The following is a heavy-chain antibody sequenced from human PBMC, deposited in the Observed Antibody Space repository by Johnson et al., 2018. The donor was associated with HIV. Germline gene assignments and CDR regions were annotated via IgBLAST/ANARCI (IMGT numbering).Heavy chain of an antibody. D-gene: IGHD4-17*01. CDR2: IYSGGST. J-gene: IGHJ3*02. CDR1: GFTVSSNY. Sequence: VLLLESGGGLIQPGGSLRLSCAASGFTVSSNYMSWVRQAPGKGLEWVSVIYSGGSTYYADSVKGRFTISRDNSKNTLYLQMNSLRAEDTAVYYCAKDYGDYGFVRDAFDIWGQGTVVTVSS. CDR3: AKDYGDYGFVRDAFDI. V-gene: IGHV3-53*01.